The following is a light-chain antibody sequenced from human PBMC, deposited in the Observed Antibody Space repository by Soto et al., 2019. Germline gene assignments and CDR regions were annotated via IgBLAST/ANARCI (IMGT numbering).Light chain of an antibody. Sequence: QSVLTQPASVSGSPGQSITISCTGTSSDVGSYDLVSWYQQHPGKAPKLMIYEVSQRASGVSDRFSGSKSGNTASLTIYGLQAEDEAEYHCCSYAGTSTVLFGGGTKLTVL. CDR2: EVS. V-gene: IGLV2-23*02. J-gene: IGLJ3*02. CDR3: CSYAGTSTVL. CDR1: SSDVGSYDL.